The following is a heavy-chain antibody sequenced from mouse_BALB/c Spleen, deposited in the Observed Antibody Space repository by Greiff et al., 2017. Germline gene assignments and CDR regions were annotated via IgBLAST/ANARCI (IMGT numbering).Heavy chain of an antibody. V-gene: IGHV14-3*02. J-gene: IGHJ2*01. CDR2: IDPANGNT. D-gene: IGHD2-3*01. CDR1: GFTFKDTY. Sequence: DVQLQESGAELVKPGASVKLSCTASGFTFKDTYMHWVKQRPEQGLEWIGRIDPANGNTKYDPKFQGKATITADTSSNTTYLQLSSLTSEDTAGYCCASDGYLHYWGQGTTLTVSS. CDR3: ASDGYLHY.